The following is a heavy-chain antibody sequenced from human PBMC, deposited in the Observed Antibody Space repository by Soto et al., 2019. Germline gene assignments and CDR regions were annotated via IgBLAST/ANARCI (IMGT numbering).Heavy chain of an antibody. CDR2: ISYDGSNK. Sequence: PGGSLRLSCAASGFTFSSYGMHWFRQAPGKGLEWVAVISYDGSNKYYADSVKGRFTISRDNSKNTLYLQMNSLRAEDTAVYYCAKDPNWNSLGYYYYGMDVWGQGTTVTVSS. CDR3: AKDPNWNSLGYYYYGMDV. J-gene: IGHJ6*02. CDR1: GFTFSSYG. D-gene: IGHD1-7*01. V-gene: IGHV3-30*18.